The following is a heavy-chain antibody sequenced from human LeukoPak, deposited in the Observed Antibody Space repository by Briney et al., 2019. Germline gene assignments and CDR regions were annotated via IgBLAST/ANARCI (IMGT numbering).Heavy chain of an antibody. Sequence: PSETLSLTCTVSGGSISSSGFLWGWIRQPPGKGLEWIGTIYYSGSAYYNPSLKSRVTISADTSKNQFSLKLTSVTATDTAVYYCTYQLPQYGYFYMDVWGKGTTVTVSS. D-gene: IGHD2-2*01. J-gene: IGHJ6*03. V-gene: IGHV4-39*01. CDR2: IYYSGSA. CDR3: TYQLPQYGYFYMDV. CDR1: GGSISSSGFL.